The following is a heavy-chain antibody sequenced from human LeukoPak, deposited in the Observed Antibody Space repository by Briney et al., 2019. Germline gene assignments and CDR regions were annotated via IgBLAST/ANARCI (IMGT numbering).Heavy chain of an antibody. J-gene: IGHJ4*02. Sequence: SETLSLTCAVYGGSFSGYYWSWIRQPPGKGLEWIGEINHSGSTNYNPPLKSRVTISVDTSKNQFSLKLSSVTAADTAVYYCARSDLNYYDSSGLNFDYWGQGTLVTVSS. CDR2: INHSGST. V-gene: IGHV4-34*01. D-gene: IGHD3-22*01. CDR3: ARSDLNYYDSSGLNFDY. CDR1: GGSFSGYY.